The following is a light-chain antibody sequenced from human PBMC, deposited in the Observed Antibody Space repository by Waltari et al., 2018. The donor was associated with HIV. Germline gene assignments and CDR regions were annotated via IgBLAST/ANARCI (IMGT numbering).Light chain of an antibody. CDR2: WAS. Sequence: DIVMTQSPDSLAVYLGERATINCKARQSVLYSSNNKNYLAWYQQKPGQPPKLLIYWASTRESGVPDRFSGSGSQTDFTLTISSLQAEDVAVYYCQQYYSTLRTFGQGTKVEIK. V-gene: IGKV4-1*01. J-gene: IGKJ1*01. CDR3: QQYYSTLRT. CDR1: QSVLYSSNNKNY.